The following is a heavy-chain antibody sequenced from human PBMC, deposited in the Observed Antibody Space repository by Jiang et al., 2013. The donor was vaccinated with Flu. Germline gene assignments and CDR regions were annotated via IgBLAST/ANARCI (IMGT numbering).Heavy chain of an antibody. V-gene: IGHV3-30*02. CDR2: SNK. CDR3: AKESGYDYGAIFDY. D-gene: IGHD5-12*01. Sequence: SNKYYADSVKGRFTISRDNSKNTLYLQMNSLRAEDTAVYYCAKESGYDYGAIFDYVGPGNPGHRLL. J-gene: IGHJ4*02.